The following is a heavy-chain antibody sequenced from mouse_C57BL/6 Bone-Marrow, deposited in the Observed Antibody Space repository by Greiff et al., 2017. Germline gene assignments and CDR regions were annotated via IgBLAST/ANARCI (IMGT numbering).Heavy chain of an antibody. Sequence: EVKLMESGPVLVKPGASVKMSCKASGYTFTDYYMNWVKQSHGKSLEWIGVINPYNGGTSYNQKFKGKATLTVDKSSSTAYMELNSLTSEDSAVYYCARPDFDYWGQGTTLTVSS. V-gene: IGHV1-19*01. J-gene: IGHJ2*01. CDR1: GYTFTDYY. CDR2: INPYNGGT. CDR3: ARPDFDY.